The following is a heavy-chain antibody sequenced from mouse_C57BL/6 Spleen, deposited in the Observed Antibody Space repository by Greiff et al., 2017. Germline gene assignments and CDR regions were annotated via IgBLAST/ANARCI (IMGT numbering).Heavy chain of an antibody. Sequence: EVKLQESGGGLVKPGGSLKLSCAASGFTFSDYGMHWVRQAPEKGLEWVAYISSGSSTIYYADTVKGRFTISRDNAKNTLFLQMTSLRSEDTAMYYCARGYYGSSYSYWYFDVWGTGTTVTVSS. CDR1: GFTFSDYG. CDR2: ISSGSSTI. J-gene: IGHJ1*03. V-gene: IGHV5-17*01. CDR3: ARGYYGSSYSYWYFDV. D-gene: IGHD1-1*01.